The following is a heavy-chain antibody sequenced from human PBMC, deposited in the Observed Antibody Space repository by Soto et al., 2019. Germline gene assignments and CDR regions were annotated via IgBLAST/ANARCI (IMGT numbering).Heavy chain of an antibody. D-gene: IGHD3-10*01. CDR1: GGSVSGGNYY. J-gene: IGHJ4*02. V-gene: IGHV4-61*01. CDR2: IYYSGRT. Sequence: PSETLSLTCTASGGSVSGGNYYWSWIRQPPRKELEWIGYIYYSGRTNYNPSLKSRVTISVDTSKNQVSLRLSSVPAADTAVYYGARGFGIDYWGQGTRVTVSS. CDR3: ARGFGIDY.